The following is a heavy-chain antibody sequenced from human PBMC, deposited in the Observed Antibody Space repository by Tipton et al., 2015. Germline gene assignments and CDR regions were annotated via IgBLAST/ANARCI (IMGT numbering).Heavy chain of an antibody. CDR3: ARHYTTASGDTFNI. D-gene: IGHD4-17*01. V-gene: IGHV4-39*01. CDR2: IFYNGNN. J-gene: IGHJ3*02. Sequence: TLSLTCAVSGGSIFSSGYYWGWIRQPPGKGLEWIGSIFYNGNNYYKPALRSRVTMYVDTSKNQFSLKLSSVTAADTATYFCARHYTTASGDTFNIWGQGTVVTVSS. CDR1: GGSIFSSGYY.